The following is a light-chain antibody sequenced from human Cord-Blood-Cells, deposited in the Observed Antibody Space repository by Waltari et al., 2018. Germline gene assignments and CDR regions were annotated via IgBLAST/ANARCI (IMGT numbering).Light chain of an antibody. CDR1: QSVSSSY. CDR2: GAS. Sequence: DIVLTPSPATLSLSPGESATLSCRASQSVSSSYLAWYQQKPGQAPRLLIYGASSRATGIPDRFSGSGSGTDFTLTISRLEPEDFAVYYCQQYGSSPLTFGGGTKVEIK. J-gene: IGKJ4*01. CDR3: QQYGSSPLT. V-gene: IGKV3-20*01.